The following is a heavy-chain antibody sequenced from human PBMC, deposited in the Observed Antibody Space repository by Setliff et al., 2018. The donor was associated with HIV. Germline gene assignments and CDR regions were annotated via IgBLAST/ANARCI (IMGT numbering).Heavy chain of an antibody. CDR3: ITNDGDYSLFDY. CDR2: IKSEADGGTE. J-gene: IGHJ4*02. CDR1: GFFFKNAW. D-gene: IGHD4-17*01. Sequence: GGSLRLSCAASGFFFKNAWMSWVRQAPGKGLEWIGRIKSEADGGTEESAAFLKGRFTISRDDSKNTLFLQMNSLKVEDSAVYYCITNDGDYSLFDYWGQGTQVTVSS. V-gene: IGHV3-15*01.